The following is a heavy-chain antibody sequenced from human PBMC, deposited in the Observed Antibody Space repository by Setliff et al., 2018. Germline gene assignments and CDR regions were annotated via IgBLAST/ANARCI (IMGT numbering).Heavy chain of an antibody. D-gene: IGHD3-3*01. J-gene: IGHJ6*03. CDR2: ISYSGST. V-gene: IGHV4-39*01. CDR1: GGSISSSSYY. CDR3: ARVAPTYYDFWSDWGYMDG. Sequence: PSETLSLTCTVSGGSISSSSYYWGWIRQPPGKGLEWIGIISYSGSTYYDPSLKSRVTISVDTSKNQFSLKLSSVTAADTAVYYCARVAPTYYDFWSDWGYMDGWGKGTTVTVSS.